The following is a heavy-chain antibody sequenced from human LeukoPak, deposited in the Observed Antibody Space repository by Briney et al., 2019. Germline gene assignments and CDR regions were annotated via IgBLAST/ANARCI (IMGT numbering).Heavy chain of an antibody. CDR3: ARASGCYDY. CDR1: GFSFSTYG. D-gene: IGHD6-19*01. CDR2: IWFDGSNK. Sequence: GRSLRLFCAASGFSFSTYGMHWVPQAPGKGLEWVAVIWFDGSNKYYAESVKGRFTVSRDNSKNTLYLQMNSLRADDTTVYYCARASGCYDYWGRGTLVTVSS. V-gene: IGHV3-33*03. J-gene: IGHJ4*02.